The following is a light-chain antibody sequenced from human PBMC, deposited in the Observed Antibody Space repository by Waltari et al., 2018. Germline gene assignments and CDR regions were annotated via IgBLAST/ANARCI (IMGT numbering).Light chain of an antibody. CDR1: ENIMTY. CDR2: AAS. Sequence: DIQMTQSPSSVSASVGDRVTMACRASENIMTYINWYQQKPGSAPKLLIYAASTLKDEVPSRFSGSGSGTDFTLTISSLQPEDVATYYFQQSYGVPFTIGPGTKVDLK. V-gene: IGKV1-39*01. J-gene: IGKJ3*01. CDR3: QQSYGVPFT.